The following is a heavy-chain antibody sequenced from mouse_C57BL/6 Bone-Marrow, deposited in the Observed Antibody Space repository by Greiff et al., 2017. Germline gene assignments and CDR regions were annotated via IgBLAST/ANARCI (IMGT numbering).Heavy chain of an antibody. V-gene: IGHV3-6*01. J-gene: IGHJ2*01. CDR3: ARDLAYDYGADY. CDR1: GYSITSGYY. CDR2: ISYDGSN. Sequence: EVQLVESGPGLVKPSQSLSLTCSVTGYSITSGYYWNWIRQFPGNKLEWMGYISYDGSNNYNPSLKNRISIPRDTSKNQFFLKLNSVTTEDTATYYCARDLAYDYGADYWGQGTTLTVSS. D-gene: IGHD2-4*01.